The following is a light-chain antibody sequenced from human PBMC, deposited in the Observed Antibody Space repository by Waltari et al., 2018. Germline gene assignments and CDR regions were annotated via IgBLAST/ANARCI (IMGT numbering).Light chain of an antibody. CDR3: QQRSTWPLT. CDR2: EAS. CDR1: QSVSSY. V-gene: IGKV3-11*01. J-gene: IGKJ4*01. Sequence: EIVLTQSPATLSLSPGERATLSCRASQSVSSYLAWYQQNPGQAPRLRIYEASDRATGIPARFSGSGAGTEFTLTISSLEPEDFAVYYCQQRSTWPLTFGGGTKVEIK.